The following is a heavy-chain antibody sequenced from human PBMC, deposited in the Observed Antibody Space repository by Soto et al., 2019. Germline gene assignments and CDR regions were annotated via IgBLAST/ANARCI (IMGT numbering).Heavy chain of an antibody. CDR3: ALPQYCSGGSCYGRGWFDP. Sequence: QVQLVQSGAEVKKPGSSVKVSCKASGGTFSSYAISWVRQAPGQGLEWMGGIIPIFGTANYAQKFQGRVTITADESTSTAYMELSSLRSEDTAVYYCALPQYCSGGSCYGRGWFDPWGQGTLVTVSS. V-gene: IGHV1-69*01. CDR2: IIPIFGTA. J-gene: IGHJ5*02. D-gene: IGHD2-15*01. CDR1: GGTFSSYA.